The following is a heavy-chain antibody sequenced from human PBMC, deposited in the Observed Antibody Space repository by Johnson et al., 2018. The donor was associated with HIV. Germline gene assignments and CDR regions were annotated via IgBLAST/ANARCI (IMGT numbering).Heavy chain of an antibody. CDR3: AKALGVYVAYVLDAFYI. V-gene: IGHV3-30*02. CDR2: IRYDGSNK. Sequence: QVQLVESGGGVVQPGGSLRLSCAASGFTFSSYGMHWVRQAPGKGLEWVAFIRYDGSNKYYADSVKGRFTISRDNSKNTMYRQMNSRGAEDTAVYYCAKALGVYVAYVLDAFYIWGQGTMVTVSS. D-gene: IGHD3-16*01. CDR1: GFTFSSYG. J-gene: IGHJ3*02.